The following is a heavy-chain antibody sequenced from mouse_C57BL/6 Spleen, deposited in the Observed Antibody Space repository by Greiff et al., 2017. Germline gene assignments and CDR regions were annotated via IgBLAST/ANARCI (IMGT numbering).Heavy chain of an antibody. CDR3: TRSHFYGPDG. V-gene: IGHV1-15*01. CDR2: IDPETGGT. Sequence: VQLQQSGAELVRPGASVTLSCKASGYTFTDYEMHWVKQTPVHGLEWIGAIDPETGGTAYNQKFKGKAILTADKSSSTAYMELRSLTSEDSAVYYCTRSHFYGPDGWGKGTTLTVSS. J-gene: IGHJ2*01. CDR1: GYTFTDYE. D-gene: IGHD1-2*01.